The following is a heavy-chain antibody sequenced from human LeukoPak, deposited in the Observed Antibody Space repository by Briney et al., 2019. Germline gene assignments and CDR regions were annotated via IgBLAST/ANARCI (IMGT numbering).Heavy chain of an antibody. Sequence: GASVKVSCKASGNTFSGYYIHWVRQAPGQGLEWMGWINPKSGGTNYAQKFQGRVTMTRDTSISTACMELRRLRSDDTAVYHCASVKLGPEGFFDSWGQGTLVTVSS. CDR2: INPKSGGT. D-gene: IGHD7-27*01. V-gene: IGHV1-2*02. CDR1: GNTFSGYY. J-gene: IGHJ4*02. CDR3: ASVKLGPEGFFDS.